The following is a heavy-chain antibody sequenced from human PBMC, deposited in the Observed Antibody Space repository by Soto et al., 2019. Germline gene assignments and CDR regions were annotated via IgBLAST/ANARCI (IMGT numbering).Heavy chain of an antibody. V-gene: IGHV3-21*01. CDR3: ARSSFDY. CDR1: GFTFSSYW. Sequence: PGGSLRLSCAASGFTFSSYWMNWVRQAPGKGLEWVSSITSGSSYIYYADSVKGRFTISRDNAKNSLYLQINSLRAEDTAMYYCARSSFDYWGQGTLVTVSS. J-gene: IGHJ4*02. CDR2: ITSGSSYI.